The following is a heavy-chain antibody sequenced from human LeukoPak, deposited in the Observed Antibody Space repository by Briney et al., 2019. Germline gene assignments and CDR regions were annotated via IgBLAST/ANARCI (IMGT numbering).Heavy chain of an antibody. CDR3: ARSFTHYYGSGSYPDAFDI. Sequence: SETLSLTCTVSGGSISSYYWSWLRQPPGKGLEWIGYIYYSGSTNYNPSLKSRVTISVDTSKNQFSLKLSSVTAADTAVYYCARSFTHYYGSGSYPDAFDIWGQGTMVTVSS. CDR1: GGSISSYY. CDR2: IYYSGST. D-gene: IGHD3-10*01. V-gene: IGHV4-59*01. J-gene: IGHJ3*02.